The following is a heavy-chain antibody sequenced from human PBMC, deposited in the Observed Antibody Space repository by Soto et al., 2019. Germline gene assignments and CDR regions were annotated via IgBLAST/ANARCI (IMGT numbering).Heavy chain of an antibody. CDR3: ARDSVVAATDH. J-gene: IGHJ4*02. V-gene: IGHV3-21*01. CDR1: TFRGCS. CDR2: ISSSSSYI. D-gene: IGHD2-15*01. Sequence: TFRGCSMNWVGQVPVKELEWVSSISSSSSYIYYADSVKGRFTISRDNAKNSLYLQMNSLRAEDTAVYYCARDSVVAATDHWGQGTLVTVSS.